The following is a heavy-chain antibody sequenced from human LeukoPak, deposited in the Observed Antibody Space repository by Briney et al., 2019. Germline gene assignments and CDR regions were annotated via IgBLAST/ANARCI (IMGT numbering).Heavy chain of an antibody. CDR3: TRVGYIDEGIDY. D-gene: IGHD5-24*01. CDR2: ISWNSGSI. J-gene: IGHJ4*02. Sequence: GGSLRLSCAGSGFIFNNYAMHWVRQPPGKGLEWVSGISWNSGSIDYADSVRGRFTISRDNAKNSLYLQMNSLRAEDTAIYYCTRVGYIDEGIDYWGQGTLVTVSS. V-gene: IGHV3-9*01. CDR1: GFIFNNYA.